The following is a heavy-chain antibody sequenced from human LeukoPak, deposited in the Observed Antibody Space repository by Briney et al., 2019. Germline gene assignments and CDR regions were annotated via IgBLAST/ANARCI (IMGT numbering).Heavy chain of an antibody. Sequence: PGGSLRLSCAASGFTFSSYDMTWVRQAPGRGLEWVANIKQDGSEKYYVDSVKGRFTISRDNAKNSLYLQMNSLRAEDTAVYYCARGVYGDYELDYWGQGTLVTVSS. D-gene: IGHD4-17*01. CDR1: GFTFSSYD. J-gene: IGHJ4*02. CDR3: ARGVYGDYELDY. V-gene: IGHV3-7*01. CDR2: IKQDGSEK.